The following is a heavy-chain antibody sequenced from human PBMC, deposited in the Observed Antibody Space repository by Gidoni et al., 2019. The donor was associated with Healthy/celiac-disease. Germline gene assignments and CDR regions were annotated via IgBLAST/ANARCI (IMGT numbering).Heavy chain of an antibody. CDR3: ARVAEMATISDAFDI. D-gene: IGHD5-12*01. Sequence: VQLVESGGGLVQPGGSLRPSCAASGVAFSRNSMNWVRQAPGKGLEWVSYISSSSSTIYYADSVKGRFTISRDNAKNSLYLQMNSLRAEDTAVYYCARVAEMATISDAFDIWGQGTMVTVSS. CDR1: GVAFSRNS. CDR2: ISSSSSTI. V-gene: IGHV3-48*01. J-gene: IGHJ3*02.